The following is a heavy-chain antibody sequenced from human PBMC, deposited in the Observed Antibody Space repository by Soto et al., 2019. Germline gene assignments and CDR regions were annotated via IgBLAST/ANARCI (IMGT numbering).Heavy chain of an antibody. V-gene: IGHV4-39*01. Sequence: SETLSLTCTVSGGSISSRGYYWGWIRQPPGEGLEWIGNIYSSGSAYYNPSLQSRVTISVDTSKNQFSLKLSSVTAADTALYYCARQSGYNYGYLDYWGQGTLVTSPQ. CDR3: ARQSGYNYGYLDY. D-gene: IGHD5-18*01. CDR2: IYSSGSA. CDR1: GGSISSRGYY. J-gene: IGHJ4*02.